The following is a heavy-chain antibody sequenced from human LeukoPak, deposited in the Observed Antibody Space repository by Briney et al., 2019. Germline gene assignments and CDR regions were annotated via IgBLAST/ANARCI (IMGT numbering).Heavy chain of an antibody. CDR1: GFTFSSYG. D-gene: IGHD1-7*01. J-gene: IGHJ4*02. Sequence: QPGRSLRLSCAASGFTFSSYGMHWVRQAPGKGLEWVAVIWYDGSNKYYADSVKGRFTISRDNSKNTLYLQMNSLRAEDTAVYYCARGGWGTAIDYLGQGTLVTVSS. V-gene: IGHV3-33*01. CDR3: ARGGWGTAIDY. CDR2: IWYDGSNK.